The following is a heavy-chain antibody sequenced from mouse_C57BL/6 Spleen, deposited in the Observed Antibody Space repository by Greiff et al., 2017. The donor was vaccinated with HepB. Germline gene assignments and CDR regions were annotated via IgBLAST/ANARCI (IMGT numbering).Heavy chain of an antibody. CDR1: GYTFTSYG. V-gene: IGHV1-81*01. Sequence: QVQLKESGAELARPGASVKLSCKASGYTFTSYGISWVKQRTGQGLEWIGEIYPRSGNTYYNEKFKGKATLTADKSSSTAYMELRSLTSEDSAVYFCARLDYGSSAWFAYWGQGTLVTVSA. D-gene: IGHD1-1*01. J-gene: IGHJ3*01. CDR2: IYPRSGNT. CDR3: ARLDYGSSAWFAY.